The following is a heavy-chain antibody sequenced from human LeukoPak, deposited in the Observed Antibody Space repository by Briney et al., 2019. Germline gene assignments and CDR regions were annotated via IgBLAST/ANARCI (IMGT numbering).Heavy chain of an antibody. J-gene: IGHJ4*02. Sequence: PSETLSLTCTVSGGSMSRDYWSWIRQSPDKGVEWIGNIYYGGSAHYNPNPSLRSRVTISVDESKNQFSLNLSSVTAADTAVYYCARGGSSGWYGRGFFDYWGQGALVTVSS. CDR3: ARGGSSGWYGRGFFDY. CDR2: IYYGGSA. V-gene: IGHV4-59*01. D-gene: IGHD6-19*01. CDR1: GGSMSRDY.